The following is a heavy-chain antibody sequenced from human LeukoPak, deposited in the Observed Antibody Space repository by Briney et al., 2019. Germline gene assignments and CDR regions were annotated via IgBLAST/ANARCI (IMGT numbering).Heavy chain of an antibody. V-gene: IGHV3-30*02. CDR2: IRYDGSNK. Sequence: GGSLRLSCTASGFTFSSYWMNWVRQAPGKGLEWVAFIRYDGSNKYYADSVKGRFTISRDNSKNTLHLQMNSLRGEDTAVYYCARPSYSSGWSFFDYWGQGTLVTVSS. D-gene: IGHD6-19*01. CDR3: ARPSYSSGWSFFDY. J-gene: IGHJ4*02. CDR1: GFTFSSYW.